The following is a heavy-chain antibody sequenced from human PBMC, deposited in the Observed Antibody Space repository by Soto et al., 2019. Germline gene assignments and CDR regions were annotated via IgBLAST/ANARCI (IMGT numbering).Heavy chain of an antibody. CDR1: GDSVSSNTAA. CDR3: ARDAGNWFDH. CDR2: TYYRSNWYY. J-gene: IGHJ5*02. V-gene: IGHV6-1*01. Sequence: SQTLSLTCAISGDSVSSNTAAWNWIRQSPSRGLEWLGRTYYRSNWYYDYAASVKSRMTINPATSKNQFSLLLNSVTPEDTAVYYCARDAGNWFDHWGQGTLVTVSS.